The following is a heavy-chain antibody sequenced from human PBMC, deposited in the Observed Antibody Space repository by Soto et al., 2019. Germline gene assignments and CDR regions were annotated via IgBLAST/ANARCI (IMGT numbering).Heavy chain of an antibody. J-gene: IGHJ3*02. CDR1: GYTFTSYG. CDR2: ISAYNGNT. D-gene: IGHD1-26*01. V-gene: IGHV1-18*04. Sequence: VASVKVSCKASGYTFTSYGISWVRQAPGQGLEWMGWISAYNGNTNCAQKLQGRVTMTTDTSTSTAYMELSRLRSDDTAVYYCARESSGSPDAFDIWGQGTMVTVSS. CDR3: ARESSGSPDAFDI.